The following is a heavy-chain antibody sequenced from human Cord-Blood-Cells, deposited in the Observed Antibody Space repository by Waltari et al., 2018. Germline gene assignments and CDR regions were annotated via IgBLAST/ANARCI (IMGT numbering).Heavy chain of an antibody. Sequence: QVQLQQSGPGLLQPSQTLSLTCPISGDSVSSHRPSWHCTRQSPSRGLEWLGRTYYRAKWYNDYAVSVKSRITINPDTSKNQFSLQLNSVTHEYTAVYYCAREYKSEVRYAFDIWGQGTMVTVSS. CDR1: GDSVSSHRPS. D-gene: IGHD1-20*01. CDR3: AREYKSEVRYAFDI. V-gene: IGHV6-1*01. J-gene: IGHJ3*02. CDR2: TYYRAKWYN.